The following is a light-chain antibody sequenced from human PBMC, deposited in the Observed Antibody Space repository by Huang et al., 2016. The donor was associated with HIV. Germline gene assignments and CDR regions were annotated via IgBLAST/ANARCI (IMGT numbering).Light chain of an antibody. V-gene: IGKV2-28*01. J-gene: IGKJ1*01. CDR3: MQGLQTWT. CDR1: QSLLHSNGHNY. CDR2: LGS. Sequence: DIVMVQSPASLSVTPGEAASITCRSSQSLLHSNGHNYLAWYWQKPGQSPQLLSYLGSIRASGVPDRFSGSGSGTDFTLRINRVEAGDVGIYYCMQGLQTWTFGQGTKVEI.